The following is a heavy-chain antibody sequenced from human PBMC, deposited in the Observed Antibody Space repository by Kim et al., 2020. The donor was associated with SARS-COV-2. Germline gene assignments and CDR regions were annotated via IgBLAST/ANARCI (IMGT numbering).Heavy chain of an antibody. Sequence: GGSLRLSCAASGFTFSSYAMHWVRQAPGKGLEWVAVISYDGSNKYYADSVKGRFTISRDNSKNTLYLQMNSLRAEDTAVYYCARDWGSGWYKGDYFDYWGQGTLVTVSS. CDR2: ISYDGSNK. CDR3: ARDWGSGWYKGDYFDY. J-gene: IGHJ4*02. V-gene: IGHV3-30-3*01. CDR1: GFTFSSYA. D-gene: IGHD6-19*01.